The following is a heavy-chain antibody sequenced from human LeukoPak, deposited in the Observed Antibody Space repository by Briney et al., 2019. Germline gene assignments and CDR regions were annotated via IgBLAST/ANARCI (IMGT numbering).Heavy chain of an antibody. Sequence: ASVKVSCKASGYTFTDYYMHWVRQAPGQGLEWMGWINTNTGNPTYAQGFTGRFVFSLDTSVSTAYLQISSLKAEDTAVYYCARDDGSWYNWFDPWGQGTLVTVSS. J-gene: IGHJ5*02. D-gene: IGHD6-13*01. CDR1: GYTFTDYY. CDR3: ARDDGSWYNWFDP. V-gene: IGHV7-4-1*02. CDR2: INTNTGNP.